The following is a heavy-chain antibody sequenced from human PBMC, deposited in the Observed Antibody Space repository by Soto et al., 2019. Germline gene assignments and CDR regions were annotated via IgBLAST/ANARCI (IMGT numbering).Heavy chain of an antibody. V-gene: IGHV3-11*05. D-gene: IGHD6-19*01. CDR2: ISSSSSYT. Sequence: GGSLRLSCAASGFTFSDYYMSWIRQAPGKGQEWVSYISSSSSYTNYADSVKGRFTISRDNAKNSLYLHMNSLRAEDTAVYYCARDLYAWQWLVASHYYYYGMDVWGQGTTVTVSS. CDR1: GFTFSDYY. CDR3: ARDLYAWQWLVASHYYYYGMDV. J-gene: IGHJ6*02.